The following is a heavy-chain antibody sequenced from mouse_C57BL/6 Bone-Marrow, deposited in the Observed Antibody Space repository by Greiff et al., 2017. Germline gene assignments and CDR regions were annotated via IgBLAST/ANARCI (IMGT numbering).Heavy chain of an antibody. Sequence: VQVVESGPELVKPGASVKISCKASGYTFTDYYINWVKQRPGQGLEWIGWIFPGSGSTYYNEKFKGKATLTVDKSSSTAYMLLSSLTSEDSAVYFCARWGYYGSSSFDYWGQGTTLTVSS. CDR1: GYTFTDYY. D-gene: IGHD1-1*01. V-gene: IGHV1-75*01. CDR2: IFPGSGST. CDR3: ARWGYYGSSSFDY. J-gene: IGHJ2*01.